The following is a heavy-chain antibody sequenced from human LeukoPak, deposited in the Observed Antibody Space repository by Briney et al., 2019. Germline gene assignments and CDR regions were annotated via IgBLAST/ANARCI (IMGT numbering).Heavy chain of an antibody. J-gene: IGHJ6*02. CDR2: INPNSGGT. CDR1: GYTFTGYY. CDR3: ARGYSSSWYGYYYYYYGMDV. V-gene: IGHV1-2*04. D-gene: IGHD6-13*01. Sequence: ASVKVSCTASGYTFTGYYMHWVRQAPGQGLEWMGWINPNSGGTNYAQKFQGWVTMTRDTSISTAYMELSRLRSDDTAVYYCARGYSSSWYGYYYYYYGMDVWGQGTTVTVSS.